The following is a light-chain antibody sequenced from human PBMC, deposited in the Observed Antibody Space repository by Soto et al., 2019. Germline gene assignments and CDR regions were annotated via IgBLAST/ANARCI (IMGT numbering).Light chain of an antibody. CDR2: DAS. Sequence: EIVMTQSPATLSVSPGDRATLSCRASQSGSSSLAWYQQIPGQAPRLLIYDASTRATGIPARFGGSGSGTEFTLTISSLQSEDFAVYYCQQYNNWPPLTFGGGTKVEL. CDR3: QQYNNWPPLT. CDR1: QSGSSS. V-gene: IGKV3-15*01. J-gene: IGKJ4*01.